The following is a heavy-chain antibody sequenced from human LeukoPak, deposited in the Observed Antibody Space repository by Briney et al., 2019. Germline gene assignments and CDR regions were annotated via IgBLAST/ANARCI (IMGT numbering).Heavy chain of an antibody. D-gene: IGHD3-3*01. J-gene: IGHJ5*02. Sequence: ASVKVSCKASGYTFTGYYMHWVRQAPGQGLEWMGWINPNSGGTNYAQKFQGRVTMTRDTSISTAYMELSRLRSDDTAVYYCARAYYDFWSGYSGLNWFDPWGQGTLVTVSS. V-gene: IGHV1-2*02. CDR2: INPNSGGT. CDR1: GYTFTGYY. CDR3: ARAYYDFWSGYSGLNWFDP.